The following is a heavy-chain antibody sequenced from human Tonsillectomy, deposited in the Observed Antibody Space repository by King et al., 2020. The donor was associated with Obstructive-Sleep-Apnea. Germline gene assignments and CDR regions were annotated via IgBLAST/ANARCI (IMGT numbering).Heavy chain of an antibody. CDR1: GFTFDDYA. V-gene: IGHV3-9*01. CDR3: AKGKRGSTSWYFAY. CDR2: ISWDSGSI. Sequence: VQLVESGGGLVQPGRSLRLSCEASGFTFDDYAMHWVRQAPGKGLEWVSAISWDSGSIGYADSVKGRFTISRDNDKNSLYLQMNGLRAEDTAVYYCAKGKRGSTSWYFAYWGQGTLVTVSS. D-gene: IGHD2-2*01. J-gene: IGHJ4*02.